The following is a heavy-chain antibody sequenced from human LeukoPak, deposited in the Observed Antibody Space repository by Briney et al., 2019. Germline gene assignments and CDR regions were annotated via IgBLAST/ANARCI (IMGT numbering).Heavy chain of an antibody. Sequence: SETLSLTCTVSGGSISSNNYSWGWIRQPPGKGLEWIGSIYYGGSTYYNPSLKSRVTMSVDTSKNQFSLKLTSVTAADSAVYYCAREGLRHIITYYFDYWGQGTLVTVSS. V-gene: IGHV4-39*07. CDR3: AREGLRHIITYYFDY. J-gene: IGHJ4*02. CDR1: GGSISSNNYS. D-gene: IGHD1-20*01. CDR2: IYYGGST.